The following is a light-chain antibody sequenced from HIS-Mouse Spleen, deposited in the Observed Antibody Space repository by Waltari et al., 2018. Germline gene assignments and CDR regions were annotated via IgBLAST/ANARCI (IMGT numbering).Light chain of an antibody. CDR1: SSDVGGYNH. CDR3: SSYTSSSTLV. V-gene: IGLV2-14*03. CDR2: DVS. J-gene: IGLJ2*01. Sequence: QSALTQPASVSGSPGQSIPISCTGTSSDVGGYNHVSWYQQHPGKAPNLMIYDVSNRPSGVSNRFSGSKSGNTASLTISGLQAEDEADYYCSSYTSSSTLVFGGGTKLTVL.